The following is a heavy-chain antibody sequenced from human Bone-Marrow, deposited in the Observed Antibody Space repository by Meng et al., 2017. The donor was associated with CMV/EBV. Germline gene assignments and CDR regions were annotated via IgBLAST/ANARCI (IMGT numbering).Heavy chain of an antibody. D-gene: IGHD2-2*01. V-gene: IGHV3-30-3*01. Sequence: GESLKISCAASGFTFSSYAMHWVRQAPGKGLEWVAVISYDGSNKYYADSVKGRFTISRDNSKNTLYLQMNSLRAEDTAVYYCARDGEDIVVVPALMEKTGWFDPWGQGTLVTFSS. CDR3: ARDGEDIVVVPALMEKTGWFDP. CDR2: ISYDGSNK. CDR1: GFTFSSYA. J-gene: IGHJ5*02.